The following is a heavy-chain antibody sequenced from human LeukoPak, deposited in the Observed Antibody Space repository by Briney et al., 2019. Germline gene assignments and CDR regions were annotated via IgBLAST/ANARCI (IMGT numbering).Heavy chain of an antibody. CDR1: GVTFSNAW. CDR2: IKSKTDGGTT. J-gene: IGHJ6*03. V-gene: IGHV3-15*01. Sequence: SGGSLRLSCAASGVTFSNAWMSWVRQAPGKGLEWVGRIKSKTDGGTTDYAAPVKGRFTISRDDSKNTLYLQMNSLKTEDTAVYYCTTGRSSTRDYYYYYMDVWGKGTTVTVSS. D-gene: IGHD2-2*01. CDR3: TTGRSSTRDYYYYYMDV.